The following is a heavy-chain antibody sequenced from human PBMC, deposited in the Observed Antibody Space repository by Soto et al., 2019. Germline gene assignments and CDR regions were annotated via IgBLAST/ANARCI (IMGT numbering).Heavy chain of an antibody. Sequence: LETLSLTCTVSGGSITDYYWSWIRQPPGKALEWIGYGYHSVSIHYNPSLKTRVTISVDTSENQFSLSLSSVTAADTAVYYCARALAGFGAYWYFDLWGRSTLVTVSS. CDR3: ARALAGFGAYWYFDL. CDR2: GYHSVSI. V-gene: IGHV4-59*01. D-gene: IGHD3-16*01. J-gene: IGHJ2*01. CDR1: GGSITDYY.